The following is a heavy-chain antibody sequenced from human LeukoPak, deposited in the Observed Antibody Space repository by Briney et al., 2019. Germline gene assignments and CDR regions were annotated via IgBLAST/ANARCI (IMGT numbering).Heavy chain of an antibody. V-gene: IGHV4-34*01. CDR1: AGSFSGYY. Sequence: PSETLSLTCAVYAGSFSGYYWSWIRQPPGKGREWIGAINHSGSTNYNPSLKSRVTISVDTSKNQFSLKLSSVTAADTAVYYCARGRGCSSTSCYTSFDYWGQGTLVTVSS. CDR3: ARGRGCSSTSCYTSFDY. CDR2: INHSGST. D-gene: IGHD2-2*02. J-gene: IGHJ4*02.